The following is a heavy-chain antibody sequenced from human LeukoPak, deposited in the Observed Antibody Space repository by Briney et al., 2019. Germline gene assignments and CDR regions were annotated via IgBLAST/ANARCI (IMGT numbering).Heavy chain of an antibody. V-gene: IGHV3-21*01. Sequence: SGGSLRLSCAASGFTFSSYSMNWVRQAPGKGLEWVSSISSRSSYIYYADSVKGRFTISRDNAKNSLYLQMNSLRAEDTAVYYCARESLGSSGYYRDYWGQGTLVTVSS. CDR1: GFTFSSYS. D-gene: IGHD3-22*01. J-gene: IGHJ4*02. CDR2: ISSRSSYI. CDR3: ARESLGSSGYYRDY.